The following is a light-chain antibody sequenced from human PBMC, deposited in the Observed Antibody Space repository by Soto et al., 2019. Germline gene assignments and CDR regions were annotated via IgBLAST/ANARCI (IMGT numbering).Light chain of an antibody. CDR2: EGS. V-gene: IGLV2-23*01. CDR1: SSDVGSYNF. J-gene: IGLJ3*02. Sequence: QSALTQPASVSGSPGQSITISCTGTSSDVGSYNFVSWYQQHPGKAPKLMIYEGSERPSGVSNRFSGSKSGNTASLTISGLQAEDGADYYCCSYAGSSTWVFGGGTKVTVL. CDR3: CSYAGSSTWV.